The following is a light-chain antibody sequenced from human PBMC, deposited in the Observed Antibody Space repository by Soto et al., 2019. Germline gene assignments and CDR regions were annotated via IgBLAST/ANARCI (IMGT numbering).Light chain of an antibody. CDR3: SSYAGGNNYV. V-gene: IGLV2-8*01. J-gene: IGLJ1*01. CDR1: SGDVGGYNY. Sequence: QSVLTQPPSASGSPGQSVTISCTGTSGDVGGYNYVSWYQQHPGKAPKLMIYEVSQRPSGVPDRFSGSKSGNTASLTVSGLQAEDEADYYCSSYAGGNNYVFGPGTKVP. CDR2: EVS.